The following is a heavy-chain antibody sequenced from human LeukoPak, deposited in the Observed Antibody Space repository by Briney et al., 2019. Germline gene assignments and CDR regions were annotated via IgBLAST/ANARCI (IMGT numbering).Heavy chain of an antibody. V-gene: IGHV5-51*01. CDR1: GYSFTSYW. Sequence: GESLKISXKGSGYSFTSYWIGWVRQMPGKGREWMGIIYPSDSDTRYSPSFKGQVTISVDKSITTAYLQWSSLKASDTAMYYCARIEGNYYYYMDVWGKGTTVTVSS. CDR2: IYPSDSDT. CDR3: ARIEGNYYYYMDV. J-gene: IGHJ6*03.